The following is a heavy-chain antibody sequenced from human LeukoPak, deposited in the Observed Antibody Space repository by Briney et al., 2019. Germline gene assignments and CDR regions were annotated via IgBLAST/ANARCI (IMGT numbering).Heavy chain of an antibody. CDR3: ARLPIPPYYYYYMDV. CDR1: GGSISSGGYS. Sequence: SSETLSLTCAVSGGSISSGGYSWSWIRQPPGKAMEFIAYIYYTGNTYFNPSLKSRVTISLDTSKNQFFLKLISVTAADTAVYYCARLPIPPYYYYYMDVWGRGTTVTVSS. J-gene: IGHJ6*03. V-gene: IGHV4-30-4*07. CDR2: IYYTGNT. D-gene: IGHD2-21*01.